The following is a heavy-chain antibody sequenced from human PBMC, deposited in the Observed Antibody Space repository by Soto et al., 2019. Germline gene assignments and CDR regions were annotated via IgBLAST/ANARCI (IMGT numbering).Heavy chain of an antibody. J-gene: IGHJ4*02. CDR2: ISYDGSNK. CDR3: AKEENMITFGGVIVPSFDY. D-gene: IGHD3-16*02. Sequence: GGSLRLSCAASGFTFSSYGMHWVRQAPGKGLEWVAVISYDGSNKYYADSVKGRFTISRDNSKNTLYLQMNSLRAEDTAVYYCAKEENMITFGGVIVPSFDYWGQGTLVTVSS. CDR1: GFTFSSYG. V-gene: IGHV3-30*18.